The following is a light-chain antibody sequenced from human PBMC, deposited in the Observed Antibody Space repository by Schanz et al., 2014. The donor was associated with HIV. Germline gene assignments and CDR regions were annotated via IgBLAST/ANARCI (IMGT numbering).Light chain of an antibody. V-gene: IGLV2-14*03. Sequence: QSALTQPASVSGTPGQSITISCTGSSSDVGGYNYVSWYQQHPGKPPKLMVYDVTDRPSGVSNRFSGSKSGNTASLTISGFRAEDEADYYCSSYTSSSTWVFGGGTKLTVL. J-gene: IGLJ3*02. CDR2: DVT. CDR3: SSYTSSSTWV. CDR1: SSDVGGYNY.